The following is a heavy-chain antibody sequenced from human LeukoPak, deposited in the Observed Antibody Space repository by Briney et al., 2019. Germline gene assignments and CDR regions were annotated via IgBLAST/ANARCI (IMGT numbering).Heavy chain of an antibody. J-gene: IGHJ4*02. D-gene: IGHD6-13*01. Sequence: SETLSLTCTVSGGSISSGSYYWSWIRQPAGKGPEWIGRIYTSGSTNYNPSLKSRVTISVDTSKNQFSLKLSSVTAADSAVYYCARERDSSSWYDIDYWGQGTLVTVSS. V-gene: IGHV4-61*02. CDR1: GGSISSGSYY. CDR3: ARERDSSSWYDIDY. CDR2: IYTSGST.